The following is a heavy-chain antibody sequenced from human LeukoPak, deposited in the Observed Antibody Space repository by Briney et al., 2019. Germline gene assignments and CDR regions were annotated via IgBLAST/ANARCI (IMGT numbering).Heavy chain of an antibody. CDR1: GVSFNDYY. J-gene: IGHJ4*02. CDR2: INHSGYT. Sequence: PSETLSLTCAVSGVSFNDYYWSWVRQTPGRGLEWIGEINHSGYTNDSPSLKSRVSLSIDTSTKQSSLHLRSVTVADTGIYYCTRMTTGHDYWGQGTLVTVSS. D-gene: IGHD4-17*01. V-gene: IGHV4-34*01. CDR3: TRMTTGHDY.